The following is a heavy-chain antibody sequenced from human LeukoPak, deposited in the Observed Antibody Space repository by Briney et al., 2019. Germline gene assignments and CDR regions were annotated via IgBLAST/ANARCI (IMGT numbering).Heavy chain of an antibody. CDR1: GGSISSYY. CDR3: ARVGVGDTTLDY. CDR2: IYYNGGT. V-gene: IGHV4-59*08. J-gene: IGHJ4*02. Sequence: SETLSLTCTVSGGSISSYYWSWIRQPPGKGLEWIGYIYYNGGTNYNPSLESRLTMSVDTSKNQFSLKLRSVTAADTAVYYCARVGVGDTTLDYWGQGTLVTVSS. D-gene: IGHD1-26*01.